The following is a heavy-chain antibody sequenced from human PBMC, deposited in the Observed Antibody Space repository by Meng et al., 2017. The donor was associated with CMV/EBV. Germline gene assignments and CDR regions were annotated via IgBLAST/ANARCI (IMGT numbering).Heavy chain of an antibody. Sequence: QVQLQESGPVLVKPSQTLSLTCTVSGGSISSGSYYWSWIRQPAGKGLEWIGRIYTSGSTNYNPSLKSRVTISVDTSKNQSSLKLSSVTAADTAGYYCARVRGGRIDYWGQGTLVTVSS. CDR1: GGSISSGSYY. CDR3: ARVRGGRIDY. J-gene: IGHJ4*02. CDR2: IYTSGST. V-gene: IGHV4-61*02.